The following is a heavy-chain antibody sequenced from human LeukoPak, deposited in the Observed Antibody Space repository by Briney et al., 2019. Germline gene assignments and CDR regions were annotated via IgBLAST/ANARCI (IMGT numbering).Heavy chain of an antibody. CDR3: ARTPLTPNYYDSSGPTETPYFQH. CDR1: GGSVTSGSYY. V-gene: IGHV4-61*01. CDR2: ISYRGST. D-gene: IGHD3-22*01. Sequence: PSETLSLTCSVSGGSVTSGSYYWSWIRQPPGKELEWIGYISYRGSTNYNPSLKSRVTISVDTSKNQFSLKLSSVTAADTAVYYCARTPLTPNYYDSSGPTETPYFQHWGQGTLVTVSS. J-gene: IGHJ1*01.